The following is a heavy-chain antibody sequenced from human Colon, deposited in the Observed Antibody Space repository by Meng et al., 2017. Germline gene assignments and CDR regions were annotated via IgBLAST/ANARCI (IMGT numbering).Heavy chain of an antibody. J-gene: IGHJ4*02. D-gene: IGHD3-22*01. CDR3: ARKASGYSYSTN. CDR2: INTNTQEP. V-gene: IGHV7-4-1*02. Sequence: VQLCQSGAEGKEPGASVKVSCKASCYSFTTFGINWVRQAPGQGLEWLGWINTNTQEPTYTQGFTGRYAFSLDTSVSTAYLQISSLESEDTAVYYCARKASGYSYSTNWGQGTLVTVSS. CDR1: CYSFTTFG.